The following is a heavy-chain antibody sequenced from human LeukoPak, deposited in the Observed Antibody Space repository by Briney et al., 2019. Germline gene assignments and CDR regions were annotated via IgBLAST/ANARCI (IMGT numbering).Heavy chain of an antibody. J-gene: IGHJ4*02. CDR1: GFTFSTCW. CDR2: IKGDGSEK. D-gene: IGHD6-13*01. V-gene: IGHV3-7*04. CDR3: AKDWGYGEAGIDF. Sequence: PGGSLRLSCAASGFTFSTCWMSWVRQAPGKGLEWVAIIKGDGSEKAYVDSVKGRFSISRDNAVNSLYLQMSSQRAEDTAVYYCAKDWGYGEAGIDFWGQGTLVTVSS.